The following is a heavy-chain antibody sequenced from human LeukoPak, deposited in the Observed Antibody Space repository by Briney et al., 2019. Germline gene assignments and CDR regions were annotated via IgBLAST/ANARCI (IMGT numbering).Heavy chain of an antibody. CDR2: ISGSGDNA. Sequence: PGGSLRLSCEASGFSFRTYTMSWVRLAPGKGLEWVSSISGSGDNAFYADSVKGRFALSRDNSKNTLLLRMNSLRADDAAIYFCAKSDCSGPTCYSGLDSWGQGTLVTVSS. CDR1: GFSFRTYT. CDR3: AKSDCSGPTCYSGLDS. V-gene: IGHV3-23*01. J-gene: IGHJ4*02. D-gene: IGHD2-15*01.